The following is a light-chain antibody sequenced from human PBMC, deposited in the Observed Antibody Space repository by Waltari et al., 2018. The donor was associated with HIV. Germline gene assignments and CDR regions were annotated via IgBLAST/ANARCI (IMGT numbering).Light chain of an antibody. J-gene: IGKJ1*01. Sequence: DIQLTQSPPSLSASVGDRVTLTCRARQSINNYLNWYQQKPGKPPKVLIYAASSLQSGVPSRFSGSGSGTDFTLTISSLEPEDFATYYCQQSYSTLWTFGQGTKVEIK. CDR3: QQSYSTLWT. CDR1: QSINNY. V-gene: IGKV1-39*01. CDR2: AAS.